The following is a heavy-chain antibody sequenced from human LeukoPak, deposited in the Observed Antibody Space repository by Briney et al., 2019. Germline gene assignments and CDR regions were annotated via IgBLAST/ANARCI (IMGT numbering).Heavy chain of an antibody. Sequence: GASVKVSCKASGYTFTGYYMHWVRQAPGQGLEWMGWINPNSGGTNYAQKFQGRVTMTRDTSISTAYMELSRLRSDDMAVYYCARARFDWANLDAFDIWGQGTMVTVSS. D-gene: IGHD3-9*01. CDR3: ARARFDWANLDAFDI. V-gene: IGHV1-2*02. CDR1: GYTFTGYY. J-gene: IGHJ3*02. CDR2: INPNSGGT.